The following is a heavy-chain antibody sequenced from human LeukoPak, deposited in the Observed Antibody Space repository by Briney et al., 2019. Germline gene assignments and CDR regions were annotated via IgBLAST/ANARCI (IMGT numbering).Heavy chain of an antibody. Sequence: SETLSLTCTVSGGSISSSSYYWGWIRQPPGKGLEWIGSIYYSGSTYYNPSLKSRVTISVDTSKNQFSLKLSSVTAADTAVYYCARVGGGGVYQLLWNYYYYYYMDVWGKGTTVTVSS. CDR1: GGSISSSSYY. D-gene: IGHD2-2*01. V-gene: IGHV4-39*07. CDR3: ARVGGGGVYQLLWNYYYYYYMDV. J-gene: IGHJ6*03. CDR2: IYYSGST.